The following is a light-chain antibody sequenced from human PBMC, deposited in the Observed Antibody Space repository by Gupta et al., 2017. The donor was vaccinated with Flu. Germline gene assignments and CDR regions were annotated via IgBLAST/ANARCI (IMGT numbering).Light chain of an antibody. CDR2: GNN. V-gene: IGLV1-40*01. J-gene: IGLJ3*02. CDR1: SSNNGAGYD. Sequence: QSVLLQPPSVSGTPGQTLTVSRSGSSSNNGAGYDVHWHQQVPGTAPKLLIYGNNNRPSGVPERFSGSTSGTSASLAITGLQAEDEADYYCQAYDNSLSGSRVFGGGTKLTVL. CDR3: QAYDNSLSGSRV.